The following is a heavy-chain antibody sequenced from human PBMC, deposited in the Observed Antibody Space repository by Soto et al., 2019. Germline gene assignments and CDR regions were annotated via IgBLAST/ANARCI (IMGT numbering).Heavy chain of an antibody. CDR3: ARRKEVITMIVVVTPPYRLAV. Sequence: PGGSLRLSCAASGFTFSSYGMHWVRQAPGKGLEWVAVISYDGSNKYYADSVKGRFTISRDNSKNTLYLQMNSLRAEDTAVYYCARRKEVITMIVVVTPPYRLAVWGQGTTVTVSS. V-gene: IGHV3-30-3*01. CDR1: GFTFSSYG. CDR2: ISYDGSNK. D-gene: IGHD3-22*01. J-gene: IGHJ6*02.